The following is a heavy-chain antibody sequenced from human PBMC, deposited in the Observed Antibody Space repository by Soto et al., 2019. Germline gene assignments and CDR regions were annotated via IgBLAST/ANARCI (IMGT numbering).Heavy chain of an antibody. CDR2: ISGYNGNT. CDR3: ERGSRLFGVVIFQHYDMDV. V-gene: IGHV1-18*01. Sequence: VSVKGSCKASGYTFSRDGVSWVRQAPGQGLEWMGWISGYNGNTKYAQKLQGRVTMTTDTSTSTAYVELRSLRSDDTAVYYCERGSRLFGVVIFQHYDMDVWGQGTTVTVSS. CDR1: GYTFSRDG. J-gene: IGHJ6*02. D-gene: IGHD3-3*01.